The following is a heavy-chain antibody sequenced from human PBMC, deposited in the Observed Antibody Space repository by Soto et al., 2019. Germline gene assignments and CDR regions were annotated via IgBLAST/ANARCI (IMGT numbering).Heavy chain of an antibody. V-gene: IGHV4-31*03. Sequence: SETLSLTCTVSGGSISSGGYYWSWIRQHPGKGLEWIGYIYHSGTTYYNPSLKSRVTISVDTSKNQFSLKLSSVTAADTAVYYCASPKIAFYNWFDPWGKGTLVTVSS. D-gene: IGHD3-3*02. CDR3: ASPKIAFYNWFDP. CDR2: IYHSGTT. CDR1: GGSISSGGYY. J-gene: IGHJ5*02.